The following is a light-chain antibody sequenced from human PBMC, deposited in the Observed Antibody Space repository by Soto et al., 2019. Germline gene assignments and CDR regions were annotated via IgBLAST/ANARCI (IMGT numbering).Light chain of an antibody. CDR3: SSYTSSSTRV. Sequence: QSVLTQPASVSGSPGQSITISCTGTSSDVGGYNYVSWYQQHPGKAPKLMIYEVSNRPSGVSNRFSGSKSGNTASLTISGRQAEDEAEYYCSSYTSSSTRVFGGGTKLTVL. CDR1: SSDVGGYNY. CDR2: EVS. J-gene: IGLJ3*02. V-gene: IGLV2-14*01.